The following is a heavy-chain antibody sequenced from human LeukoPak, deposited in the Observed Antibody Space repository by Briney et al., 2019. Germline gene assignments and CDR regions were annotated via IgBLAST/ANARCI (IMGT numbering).Heavy chain of an antibody. D-gene: IGHD3-10*01. CDR1: GYTFTSYY. CDR2: INPSGGST. Sequence: ASVKVSCKASGYTFTSYYMHRVRQAPGQGLEWMGIINPSGGSTSYAQKFQGRVTMTRDMSTSTVYMELSSLRSEDTAVYYCAREEGFGDRTIDYWGQGTLVTVSS. CDR3: AREEGFGDRTIDY. V-gene: IGHV1-46*01. J-gene: IGHJ4*02.